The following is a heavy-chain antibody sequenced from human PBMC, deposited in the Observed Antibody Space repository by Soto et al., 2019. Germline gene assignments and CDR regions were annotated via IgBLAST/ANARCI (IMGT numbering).Heavy chain of an antibody. V-gene: IGHV3-74*01. CDR2: INAEGNT. CDR3: ARGSNTAFDP. J-gene: IGHJ5*02. Sequence: GGSLRLSCAASGFNFSPYWMHWVRQPPGKGLVWVSRINAEGNTIYTDSVKGRFTISRDNAKNMLYLQMTSLRAEDTAVYFCARGSNTAFDPWGQGTLVTVSS. D-gene: IGHD2-21*02. CDR1: GFNFSPYW.